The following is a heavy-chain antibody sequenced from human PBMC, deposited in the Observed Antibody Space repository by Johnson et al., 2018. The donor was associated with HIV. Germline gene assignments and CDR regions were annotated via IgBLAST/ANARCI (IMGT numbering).Heavy chain of an antibody. CDR3: ARAGSSSSGPRAFDI. V-gene: IGHV3-30*04. D-gene: IGHD6-6*01. CDR2: ISYDGSNK. CDR1: GFTFSSYA. J-gene: IGHJ3*02. Sequence: QVQLVESGGGVVQPGRSLRLSCAASGFTFSSYAMHWVRQAPGKGLEWVAVISYDGSNKYYADSVKGRFTISRDNSKNTLYLQMNSLRAEDTALYYCARAGSSSSGPRAFDIWGQGTMVTVSS.